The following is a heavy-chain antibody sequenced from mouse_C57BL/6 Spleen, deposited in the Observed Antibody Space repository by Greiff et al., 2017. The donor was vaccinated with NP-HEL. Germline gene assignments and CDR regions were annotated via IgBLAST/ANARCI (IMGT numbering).Heavy chain of an antibody. V-gene: IGHV1-19*01. CDR1: GYTFTDYY. D-gene: IGHD1-1*01. CDR2: INPYNGGT. J-gene: IGHJ4*01. Sequence: EVQLQQSGPVLVKPGASVKMSCKASGYTFTDYYMNWVKQSHGKSLEWIGVINPYNGGTSYNQKFKGKATLTVDKSSSTAYMELKSLTSEDSAVYYCARDYYGSSIYAMDYWGQGTSVTVSS. CDR3: ARDYYGSSIYAMDY.